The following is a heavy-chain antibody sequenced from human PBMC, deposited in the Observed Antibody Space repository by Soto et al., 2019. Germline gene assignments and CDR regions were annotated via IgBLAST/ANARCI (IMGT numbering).Heavy chain of an antibody. CDR3: ARDGYYYGMDV. CDR1: GGTFSSYA. J-gene: IGHJ6*02. Sequence: PGKVSCKASGGTFSSYAISWVRQAPGQWVELVGGIIASFGAANXAQKFQGRVXITADESTSTAXMELSXLRSEDTAVYYCARDGYYYGMDVWGQGTTVTDSS. V-gene: IGHV1-69*13. CDR2: IIASFGAA.